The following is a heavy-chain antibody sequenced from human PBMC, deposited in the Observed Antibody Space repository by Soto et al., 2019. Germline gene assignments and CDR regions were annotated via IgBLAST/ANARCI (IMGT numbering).Heavy chain of an antibody. CDR3: ARDREAAAGNLYYYYGMDV. CDR2: IYYSGST. CDR1: GGSISSGGYY. Sequence: SETLSLTCTVSGGSISSGGYYWSWIRQHPGKGLEWIGYIYYSGSTYYNPYLKSRVTISVDTSKNQYSLKLSSVTAADTAVYYCARDREAAAGNLYYYYGMDVWGQGTTVTVSS. V-gene: IGHV4-31*03. J-gene: IGHJ6*02. D-gene: IGHD6-13*01.